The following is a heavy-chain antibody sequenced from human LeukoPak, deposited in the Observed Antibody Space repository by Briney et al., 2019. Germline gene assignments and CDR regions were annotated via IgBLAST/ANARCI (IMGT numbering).Heavy chain of an antibody. D-gene: IGHD3-3*01. V-gene: IGHV4-34*01. Sequence: SETLSLTCAVYGGSFSGYYWGWIRQPPGKGLEWIGSIYYSGSTYYNPSLKSRVTISVDTSKNQFSLKLSSVTAADTAVYYCARNIFGVVTPLYFDSWGQGTLVTVAS. J-gene: IGHJ4*02. CDR2: IYYSGST. CDR1: GGSFSGYY. CDR3: ARNIFGVVTPLYFDS.